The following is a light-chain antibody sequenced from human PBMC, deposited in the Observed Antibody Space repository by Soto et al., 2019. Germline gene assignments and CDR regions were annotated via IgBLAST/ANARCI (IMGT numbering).Light chain of an antibody. CDR3: SSYTSRTTLVL. J-gene: IGLJ1*01. CDR2: EVS. Sequence: QSALTQPASVSGSPGQSITISCTGTSSDVGGYNYVSWYQQHPGKAPKLMIYEVSNRPSGVSNRFSGSKSGNTASLSISGLQAEDEADYYCSSYTSRTTLVLFGDATKVTV. V-gene: IGLV2-14*01. CDR1: SSDVGGYNY.